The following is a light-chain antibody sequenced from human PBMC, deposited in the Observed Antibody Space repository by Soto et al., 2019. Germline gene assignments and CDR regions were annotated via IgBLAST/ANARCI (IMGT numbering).Light chain of an antibody. Sequence: DIVLTQSPGTLSLSPGERATLSCRASQSVSNSYLAWYQQKPGQAPRLLIYGASSRATGIPGRFSGDGSGTDFTLTISRLEPEDFVVYYCQHYGTSPTWTFGQGTKVEVK. V-gene: IGKV3-20*01. CDR2: GAS. CDR1: QSVSNSY. CDR3: QHYGTSPTWT. J-gene: IGKJ1*01.